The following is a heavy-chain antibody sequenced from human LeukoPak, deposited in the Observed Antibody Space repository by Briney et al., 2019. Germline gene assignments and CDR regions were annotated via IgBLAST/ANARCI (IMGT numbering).Heavy chain of an antibody. CDR1: GFTFSSYS. D-gene: IGHD3-10*01. CDR3: ARGYGSEIFIFAY. J-gene: IGHJ4*02. V-gene: IGHV3-21*01. CDR2: ISSSSSYI. Sequence: GGSLRLSCAASGFTFSSYSMNWVRQAPGKGLEWVSSISSSSSYIYYADSVKGRFTISRDNAKNSLYLQMNSLRAEDTAVHYCARGYGSEIFIFAYWGQGTLVTVSS.